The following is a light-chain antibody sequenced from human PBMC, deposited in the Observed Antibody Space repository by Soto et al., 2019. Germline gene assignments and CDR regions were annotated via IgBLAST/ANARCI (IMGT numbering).Light chain of an antibody. CDR1: QSISRP. CDR2: NAP. Sequence: DIQMTQCPSNLSASGGDXVXXTCRASQSISRPLAWHKNKTGKPNHLPIHNAPSLESGVTSSLGGSGSGTEFTLNISSLQPDDFATYYCQQYNSYSWTFGQGTKVDIK. V-gene: IGKV1-5*03. J-gene: IGKJ1*01. CDR3: QQYNSYSWT.